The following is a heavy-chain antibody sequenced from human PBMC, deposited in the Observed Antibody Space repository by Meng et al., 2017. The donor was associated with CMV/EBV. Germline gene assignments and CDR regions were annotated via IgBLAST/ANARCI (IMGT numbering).Heavy chain of an antibody. CDR3: ARDQYSSLRRTGFDP. J-gene: IGHJ5*02. CDR2: IIPIFGTA. CDR1: GGTFSSYA. D-gene: IGHD6-6*01. V-gene: IGHV1-69*05. Sequence: SVKVSCKASGGTFSSYAIRWVRQAPGQGLEWMGGIIPIFGTANYAQKFQGRVTITTDESTSTAYMELSSLRSEDTAVYYCARDQYSSLRRTGFDPWGQGTLVTVSS.